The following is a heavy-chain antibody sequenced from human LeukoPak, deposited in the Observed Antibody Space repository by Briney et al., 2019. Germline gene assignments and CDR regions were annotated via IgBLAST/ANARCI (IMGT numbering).Heavy chain of an antibody. J-gene: IGHJ4*02. D-gene: IGHD1-26*01. CDR3: AKAPGVGARLDY. CDR2: ISYDGSNK. Sequence: GGSLRLSCAASGFTFTTYAMTWVRQAPGKGLEWVAVISYDGSNKYYADSVKGRFTISRDNSKNTLYLQMNSLRAEDTAVYYCAKAPGVGARLDYWGQGTLVTVSS. V-gene: IGHV3-30*18. CDR1: GFTFTTYA.